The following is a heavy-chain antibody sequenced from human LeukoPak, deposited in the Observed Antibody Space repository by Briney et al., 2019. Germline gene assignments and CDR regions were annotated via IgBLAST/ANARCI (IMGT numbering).Heavy chain of an antibody. CDR1: GGSISSYY. J-gene: IGHJ6*03. V-gene: IGHV4-59*08. CDR2: IYYSGST. Sequence: SETLSLTCTVSGGSISSYYWSWIRQPPGKGLEWIGYIYYSGSTNYNPSLESRVTISVDTSKNQFSLKLSSVTAADTAVYYCARQTSGPLWFGELLYRYYYHYYYMDVWGKGTTVTISS. D-gene: IGHD3-10*01. CDR3: ARQTSGPLWFGELLYRYYYHYYYMDV.